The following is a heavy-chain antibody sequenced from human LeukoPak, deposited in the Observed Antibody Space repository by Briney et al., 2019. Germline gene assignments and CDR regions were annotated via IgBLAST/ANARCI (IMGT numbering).Heavy chain of an antibody. V-gene: IGHV4-4*07. Sequence: PSETLSLTCTVSGGSISNYCWSCIRQPAGKGLEWIGRICNSGSTNYNPSLKSRVTMSVDTSKNQFSLKLTSATAADTAVYYCAEGGQWLRVWGQGTLVTVSS. D-gene: IGHD6-19*01. CDR3: AEGGQWLRV. J-gene: IGHJ4*02. CDR2: ICNSGST. CDR1: GGSISNYC.